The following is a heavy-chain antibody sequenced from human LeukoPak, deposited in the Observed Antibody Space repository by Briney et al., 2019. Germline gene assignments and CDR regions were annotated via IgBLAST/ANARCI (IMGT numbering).Heavy chain of an antibody. CDR3: ARDRGILRAGYFDY. J-gene: IGHJ4*02. V-gene: IGHV4-38-2*02. CDR1: GYSISSGYY. D-gene: IGHD1-26*01. CDR2: IYHSGST. Sequence: SSETLSLTCTVSGYSISSGYYWGWIRQPPGKGLEWIGSIYHSGSTYYNPSLKSRVTMSVDTSKNQFSLKLSSVTAADTAVYYCARDRGILRAGYFDYWGQGTLVTVSS.